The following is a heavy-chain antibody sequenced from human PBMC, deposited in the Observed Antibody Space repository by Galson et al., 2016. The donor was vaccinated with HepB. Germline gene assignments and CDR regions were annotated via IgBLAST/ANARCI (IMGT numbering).Heavy chain of an antibody. CDR3: AKPQGIGWEVSFYYYYYCLDV. CDR1: GLTFTGYA. J-gene: IGHJ6*02. CDR2: ISYDGSNK. V-gene: IGHV3-30*04. Sequence: SLRLSCAASGLTFTGYAINWVRQAPGKGLEWVAVISYDGSNKYYADSVKGRFTISRDNSKNILFLQMNSLRPEDTAIYYCAKPQGIGWEVSFYYYYYCLDVWGPGTTVTVSS. D-gene: IGHD6-19*01.